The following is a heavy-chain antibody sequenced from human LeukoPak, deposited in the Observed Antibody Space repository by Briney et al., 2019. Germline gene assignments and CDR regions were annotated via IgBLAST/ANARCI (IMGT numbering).Heavy chain of an antibody. Sequence: SETLSLTCAVYGGSFSGYYWNWIRQPPGKGLEWIGEISHSGSTNYNPSLKSRVTISIDTSKNQFSLKLSSVTAAATAVYYCARDWSYYGMDVWGKGTTVTVSS. D-gene: IGHD3/OR15-3a*01. J-gene: IGHJ6*04. CDR1: GGSFSGYY. CDR3: ARDWSYYGMDV. CDR2: ISHSGST. V-gene: IGHV4-34*01.